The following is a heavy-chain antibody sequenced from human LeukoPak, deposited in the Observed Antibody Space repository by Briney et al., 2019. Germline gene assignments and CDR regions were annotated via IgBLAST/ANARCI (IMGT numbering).Heavy chain of an antibody. J-gene: IGHJ4*02. CDR3: ARDPELRSPFDY. CDR2: ISSSSSYI. CDR1: GFTFSSYS. Sequence: GGSLRLSCAASGFTFSSYSMNWVRQAPGKGLEWVSSISSSSSYIYYADSVKGRFTISRDNAKNSLYLQMNSLRAEDTAVYYCARDPELRSPFDYWGQGTLVTVSS. V-gene: IGHV3-21*01. D-gene: IGHD1-26*01.